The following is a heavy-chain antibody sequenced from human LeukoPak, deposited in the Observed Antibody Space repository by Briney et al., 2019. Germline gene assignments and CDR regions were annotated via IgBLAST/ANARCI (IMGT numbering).Heavy chain of an antibody. J-gene: IGHJ4*02. V-gene: IGHV3-7*01. CDR3: VRESFSRGDFN. CDR1: GFIFSTYW. D-gene: IGHD7-27*01. CDR2: IKYDGNEK. Sequence: PGGSLRLSCAASGFIFSTYWMTWVRQAPGKGLEGVATIKYDGNEKYYVDSVRGRFTISRDNAKNSLYLQMNSLTAEDTAVFYCVRESFSRGDFNWGQGTLVSVSS.